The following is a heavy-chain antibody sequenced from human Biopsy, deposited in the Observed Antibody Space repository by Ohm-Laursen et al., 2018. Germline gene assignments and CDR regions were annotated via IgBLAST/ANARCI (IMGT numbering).Heavy chain of an antibody. V-gene: IGHV3-53*01. CDR2: IDSGGYT. CDR3: ARSTYYYESSGTRRGLDI. D-gene: IGHD3-22*01. J-gene: IGHJ3*02. CDR1: GFTVSRNY. Sequence: SLRLSCTASGFTVSRNYMTWVRQAPGKGLEWVSVIDSGGYTHYTDPVKGRFTISRDNSKNTLYLQMNNLSAEDTAVYYCARSTYYYESSGTRRGLDIWGQGTMVTVSS.